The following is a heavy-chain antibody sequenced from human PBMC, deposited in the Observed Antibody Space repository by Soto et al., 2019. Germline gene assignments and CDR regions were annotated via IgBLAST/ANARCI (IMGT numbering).Heavy chain of an antibody. CDR1: GYTFTSYG. Sequence: QVQLVQSGAEVKKPGASVKVSCKASGYTFTSYGISWVRQAPGQGLEWMGWISAYNGNTNYAQKLQGRVTMTTDRSASTADMELRSLRSDDTAVYYCARAFWDTAMVTVGYWGQGTLVTVSS. CDR3: ARAFWDTAMVTVGY. D-gene: IGHD5-18*01. CDR2: ISAYNGNT. J-gene: IGHJ4*02. V-gene: IGHV1-18*01.